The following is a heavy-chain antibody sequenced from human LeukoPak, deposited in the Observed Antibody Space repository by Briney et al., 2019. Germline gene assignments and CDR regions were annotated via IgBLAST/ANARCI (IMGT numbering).Heavy chain of an antibody. V-gene: IGHV1-18*01. Sequence: AASVKVSCKASGYTFTSYGISWLRQAPGQGLEWMGWISAYNVNTNYAQKLQGRVTMTTDTSTSTAYMELRSLRTDDTAVYYCARGNGGVGYSSGWFGNFDYWGQGTLVTVSS. CDR1: GYTFTSYG. CDR3: ARGNGGVGYSSGWFGNFDY. J-gene: IGHJ4*02. D-gene: IGHD6-19*01. CDR2: ISAYNVNT.